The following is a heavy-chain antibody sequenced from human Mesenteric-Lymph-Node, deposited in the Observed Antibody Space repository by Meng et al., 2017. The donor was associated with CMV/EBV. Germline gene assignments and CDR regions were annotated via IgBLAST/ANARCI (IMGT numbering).Heavy chain of an antibody. Sequence: RGSFLSLLRPPPGKGLAWIGEINCSGTTNYTPSLKSRVTISIDTSKNQFSLKLTSVTAADTAVYYCARGHHFYDSSGYYYWFDPWGQGTLVTVSS. CDR3: ARGHHFYDSSGYYYWFDP. V-gene: IGHV4-34*01. D-gene: IGHD3-22*01. CDR1: RGSF. CDR2: INCSGTT. J-gene: IGHJ5*02.